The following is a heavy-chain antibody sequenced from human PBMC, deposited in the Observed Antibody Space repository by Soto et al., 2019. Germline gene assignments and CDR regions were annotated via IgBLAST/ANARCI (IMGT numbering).Heavy chain of an antibody. Sequence: GESLKISCQGSGYSFTTYWISWVRQMPGKGLEWMGKIDPADSSTNYSPSFQGHITISVDRSINTAHLQFSSLKAADTAVYYCARLEKWYYNYHGLDVWGQGTMVTVSS. CDR1: GYSFTTYW. D-gene: IGHD1-26*01. J-gene: IGHJ6*02. V-gene: IGHV5-10-1*01. CDR2: IDPADSST. CDR3: ARLEKWYYNYHGLDV.